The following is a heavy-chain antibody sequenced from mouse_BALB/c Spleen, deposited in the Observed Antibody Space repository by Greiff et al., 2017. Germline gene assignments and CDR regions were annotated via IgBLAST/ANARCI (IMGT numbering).Heavy chain of an antibody. CDR2: ISSGSSTI. CDR1: GFTFSSFG. J-gene: IGHJ2*01. V-gene: IGHV5-17*02. Sequence: EVQLVESGGGLVQPGGSRKLSCAASGFTFSSFGMHWVRQAPEKGLEWVAYISSGSSTIYYADTVKGRFTISRDNPKNTLFLQMTSLRSEDTAMYYCARSVPWRYFDYWGQGTTLTVSS. CDR3: ARSVPWRYFDY.